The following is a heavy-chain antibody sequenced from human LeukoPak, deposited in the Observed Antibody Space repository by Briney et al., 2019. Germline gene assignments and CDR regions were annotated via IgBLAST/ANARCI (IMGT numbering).Heavy chain of an antibody. CDR2: INSDGSIT. D-gene: IGHD2-15*01. Sequence: PGGSLRLSCAASGFTFSRNWMHWVRQAPGKGLVWVSRINSDGSITNYADSVKGRFTISRDNAKNTLYLQMNSLRAEDTAVYYCAFPHCSGGSCYSYWGQGTLVTVSS. V-gene: IGHV3-74*01. CDR1: GFTFSRNW. J-gene: IGHJ4*02. CDR3: AFPHCSGGSCYSY.